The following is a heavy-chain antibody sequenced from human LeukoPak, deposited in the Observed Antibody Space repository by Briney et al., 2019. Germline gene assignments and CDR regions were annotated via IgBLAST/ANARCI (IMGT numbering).Heavy chain of an antibody. Sequence: ASVKVSCKASGYTFTSYGISWVRQAPGQGLEWMGWISAYNGNTNYAQKLRGRVTMTTDTSTSTVYMELRSLRSDDTAVYYCARVVLEWLLPYYYYYMDVWGKGTTVTVSS. CDR3: ARVVLEWLLPYYYYYMDV. CDR2: ISAYNGNT. J-gene: IGHJ6*03. CDR1: GYTFTSYG. V-gene: IGHV1-18*01. D-gene: IGHD3-3*01.